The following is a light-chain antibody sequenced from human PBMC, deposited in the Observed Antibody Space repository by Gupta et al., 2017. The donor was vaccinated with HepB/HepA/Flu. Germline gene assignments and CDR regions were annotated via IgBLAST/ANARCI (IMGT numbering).Light chain of an antibody. Sequence: DIQLTQSPSFLSASVGDRVTITCRASQGISTYLAWFQQKPGKAPKLLIYAASTLQSGVPSRFSGSGSGTEFTVTISSLQPEDFATYYCQQLLSFPLTFGGGTKVDIK. CDR1: QGISTY. CDR2: AAS. J-gene: IGKJ4*01. V-gene: IGKV1-9*01. CDR3: QQLLSFPLT.